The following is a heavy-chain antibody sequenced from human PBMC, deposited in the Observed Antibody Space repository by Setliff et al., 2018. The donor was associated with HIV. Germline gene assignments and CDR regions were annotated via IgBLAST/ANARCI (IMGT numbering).Heavy chain of an antibody. J-gene: IGHJ4*02. V-gene: IGHV3-20*04. CDR2: IDWSGTNT. CDR1: GFTFDDYG. CDR3: ARVGEKYPDYYYYFDY. D-gene: IGHD2-21*02. Sequence: AGGSLRLSCETSGFTFDDYGVSWVRQVPGKGLEWVSGIDWSGTNTDYADSVRGRFTISRDNAKKSLYLQMNSLRVEDTAFYYCARVGEKYPDYYYYFDYWGQGTLVTVSS.